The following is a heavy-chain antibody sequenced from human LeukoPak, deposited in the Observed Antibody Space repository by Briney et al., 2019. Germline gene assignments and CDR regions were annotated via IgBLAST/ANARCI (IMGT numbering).Heavy chain of an antibody. CDR3: ARVGIYGSGWYLHY. D-gene: IGHD6-19*01. CDR2: ITQDGSEK. CDR1: GFTFSNYW. Sequence: GGSLRLSCAASGFTFSNYWMSWVRQAPGKGLEWVTNITQDGSEKYYMDSVKGRFTISRDNAKNSLYLQVNSLRAEDTALYYCARVGIYGSGWYLHYWGQGTLVTVSS. V-gene: IGHV3-7*01. J-gene: IGHJ4*02.